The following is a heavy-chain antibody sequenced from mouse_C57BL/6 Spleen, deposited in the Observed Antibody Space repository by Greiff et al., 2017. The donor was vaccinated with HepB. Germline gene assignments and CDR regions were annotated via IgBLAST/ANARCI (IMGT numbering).Heavy chain of an antibody. CDR2: INPGSGGT. CDR1: GYAFTNYL. J-gene: IGHJ3*01. V-gene: IGHV1-54*01. CDR3: ARVEFAY. Sequence: QVQLQQSGAELVRPGTSVKVSCKASGYAFTNYLIEWVKQRPGQGLEWIGVINPGSGGTNYNEKFKGKATLTADKSSSTAYMQLSSLTSEDSAVYFCARVEFAYWGQGTLVTVSA.